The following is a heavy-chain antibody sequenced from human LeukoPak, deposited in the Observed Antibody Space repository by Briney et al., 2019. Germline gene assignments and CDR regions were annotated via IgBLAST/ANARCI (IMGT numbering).Heavy chain of an antibody. J-gene: IGHJ4*02. CDR1: VFTFRIHG. CDR3: ARDMDSSSHYFDY. V-gene: IGHV3-33*01. D-gene: IGHD6-6*01. CDR2: IWYDGSNS. Sequence: GKSLRLSCGASVFTFRIHGMHWVRQAPGKGLQWVGVIWYDGSNSYYADSVKGRFTISRDNSKNTLYLQMNSLRAEDTAVYYCARDMDSSSHYFDYWGQGALVTVSS.